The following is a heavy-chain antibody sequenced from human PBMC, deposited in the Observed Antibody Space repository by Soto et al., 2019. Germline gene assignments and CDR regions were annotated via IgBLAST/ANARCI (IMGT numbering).Heavy chain of an antibody. CDR1: GFNFGAYA. D-gene: IGHD6-19*01. Sequence: EARLLESGGGLIQPGGSLRLSCEASGFNFGAYAMSWVRQAPGKGLEWVSGISGSSSGTYYTDSVKVRFTISRDNSKNTVYLQMNSLRGEDTAVYYCAKDRSENFWVYYYAMDVWGQGTAVTVSS. CDR2: ISGSSSGT. CDR3: AKDRSENFWVYYYAMDV. V-gene: IGHV3-23*01. J-gene: IGHJ6*02.